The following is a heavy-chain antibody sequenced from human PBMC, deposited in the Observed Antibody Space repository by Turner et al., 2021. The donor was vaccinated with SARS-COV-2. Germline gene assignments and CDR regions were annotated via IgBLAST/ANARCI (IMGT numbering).Heavy chain of an antibody. CDR2: VDPDGKN. Sequence: QVHLQQSGAGLLRPSETLSLTCAVSGGSFSDYYWNWIRQTPGKGLQWIGEVDPDGKNNYDSSLETRVSISSDTSKNQVSLTLASVTAADTAVYYCAGELVSATRYYYYGMDVWGQGTTVTVSS. J-gene: IGHJ6*02. D-gene: IGHD2-15*01. CDR1: GGSFSDYY. CDR3: AGELVSATRYYYYGMDV. V-gene: IGHV4-34*01.